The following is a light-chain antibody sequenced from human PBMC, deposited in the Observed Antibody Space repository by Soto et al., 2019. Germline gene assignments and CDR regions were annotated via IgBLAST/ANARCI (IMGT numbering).Light chain of an antibody. CDR1: QSVSSSY. Sequence: EIVLTQSPGTLSLSPGERATLSCRASQSVSSSYLAWYQQKPDQAPRLLIYGASGRATGIPDRFSGSGSGTDFTLTISRLEPEDFAVYYCQQYGSSRGFTFGPGTKVDIK. CDR2: GAS. CDR3: QQYGSSRGFT. J-gene: IGKJ3*01. V-gene: IGKV3-20*01.